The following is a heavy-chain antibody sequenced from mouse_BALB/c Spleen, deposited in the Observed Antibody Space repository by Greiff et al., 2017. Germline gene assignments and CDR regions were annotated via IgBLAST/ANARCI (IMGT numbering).Heavy chain of an antibody. CDR2: ISDGGSYT. CDR1: GFTFSDYY. CDR3: ARDLGRY. V-gene: IGHV5-4*02. D-gene: IGHD4-1*01. J-gene: IGHJ2*01. Sequence: DVMLVESGGGLVKPGGSLKLSCAASGFTFSDYYMYWVRQTPEKRLEWVATISDGGSYTYYPDSVKGRFTISRDNAKNNLYLQMSSLKSEDTAMYYCARDLGRYWGQGTTLTVSS.